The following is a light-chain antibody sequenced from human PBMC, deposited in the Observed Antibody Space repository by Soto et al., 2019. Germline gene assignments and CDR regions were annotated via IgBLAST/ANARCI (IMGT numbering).Light chain of an antibody. CDR1: QSVSSY. CDR2: DVS. CDR3: QQRSNWPGT. J-gene: IGKJ1*01. Sequence: EIVLTQSPATLSLSPGERATRSCRDSQSVSSYLAWYQQNRGQAPRLLIYDVSNRATGIPARFSGSGSGTDVILTISSLEPEDFALYYCQQRSNWPGTFGQGTKVEIK. V-gene: IGKV3-11*01.